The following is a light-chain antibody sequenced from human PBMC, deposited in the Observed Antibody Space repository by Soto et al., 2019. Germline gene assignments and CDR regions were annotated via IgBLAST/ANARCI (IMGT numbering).Light chain of an antibody. V-gene: IGKV3-20*01. CDR1: QSVSSSY. CDR3: QQYGSSPPHT. Sequence: EIVLTQSPGTLYLSPGEIATLSCRASQSVSSSYLAWYQQKPGQAPRLLIYGASSRATGIPDRFSGSGSGTDFTLTISRLEPEDFAVYYCQQYGSSPPHTFGQGTKLEIK. CDR2: GAS. J-gene: IGKJ2*01.